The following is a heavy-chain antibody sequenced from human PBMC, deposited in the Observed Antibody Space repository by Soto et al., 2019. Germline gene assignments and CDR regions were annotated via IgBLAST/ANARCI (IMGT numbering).Heavy chain of an antibody. Sequence: EVQLLESGGGLVQPGGSLRLSCAASGFTFSSYAMRWVRQAPGKGLEWVSAISGSGGSTYYADSVKGRFTISRDNSKHPLYLQMSSRRAEDTAGYYCARRGPGTYFDYWGQGTLVTVSS. J-gene: IGHJ4*02. V-gene: IGHV3-23*01. CDR3: ARRGPGTYFDY. CDR1: GFTFSSYA. CDR2: ISGSGGST. D-gene: IGHD6-13*01.